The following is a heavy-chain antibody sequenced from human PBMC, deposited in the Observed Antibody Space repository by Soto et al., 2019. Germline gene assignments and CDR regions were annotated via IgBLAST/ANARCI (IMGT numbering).Heavy chain of an antibody. CDR1: GYTFTSYG. J-gene: IGHJ4*02. CDR2: ISAHNGNT. Sequence: QVHLVQSGAEVKKPGASVKVSCKASGYTFTSYGITWVRQAPGQGLEWMGWISAHNGNTDYAQKLQGRVIVTRDTSTRTAYMELRRLLSDNTAVYYCARGTYGDYWGQGDLVTVSS. D-gene: IGHD4-17*01. V-gene: IGHV1-18*01. CDR3: ARGTYGDY.